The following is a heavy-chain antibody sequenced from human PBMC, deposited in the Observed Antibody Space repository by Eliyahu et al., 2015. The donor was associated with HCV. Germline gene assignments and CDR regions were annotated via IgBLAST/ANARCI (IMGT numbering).Heavy chain of an antibody. CDR2: IKTKDEGERT. J-gene: IGHJ4*02. Sequence: EVQLVESGGGLVEPGGSLRLSCVVSGIGFSGAWMSWVRQAPGKGLEWLGRIKTKDEGERTDYAAPVKGRFIVSRDDSKNTVYLQMTSLKSEDTALYYCTTDPRYWGQGTLVTVSS. V-gene: IGHV3-15*01. CDR1: GIGFSGAW. CDR3: TTDPRY.